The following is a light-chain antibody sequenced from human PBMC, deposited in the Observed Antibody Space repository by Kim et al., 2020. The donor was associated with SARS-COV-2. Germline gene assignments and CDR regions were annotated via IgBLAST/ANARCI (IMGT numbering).Light chain of an antibody. Sequence: EIVLTQSPATLSQSPGERATLSCRASQSVSSSLAWYQQKPGQAPRLLIYDASNRATDIPARFSGSGSGTDFTLTISSLEPEDFAVYYCQQRSEWPRTFGQGTKVDIK. J-gene: IGKJ1*01. CDR3: QQRSEWPRT. CDR2: DAS. V-gene: IGKV3-11*01. CDR1: QSVSSS.